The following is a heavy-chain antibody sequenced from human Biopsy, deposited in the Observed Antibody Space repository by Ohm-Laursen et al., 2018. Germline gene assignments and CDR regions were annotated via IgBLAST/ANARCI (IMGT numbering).Heavy chain of an antibody. D-gene: IGHD3-16*01. V-gene: IGHV1-18*01. CDR3: ARDHDTMITGGGY. J-gene: IGHJ4*02. Sequence: ASVKVSCKASGHTFVSYGITWVRQAPGQGLEWMGWISAYNGDTKYAQKVQGRVTLTTDTSTSTAYMELRSLKSDDTAVYYCARDHDTMITGGGYWGQGTLVTVSS. CDR2: ISAYNGDT. CDR1: GHTFVSYG.